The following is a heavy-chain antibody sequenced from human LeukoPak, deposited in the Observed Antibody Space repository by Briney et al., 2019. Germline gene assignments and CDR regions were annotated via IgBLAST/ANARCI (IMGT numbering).Heavy chain of an antibody. J-gene: IGHJ1*01. V-gene: IGHV3-23*01. D-gene: IGHD3-9*01. CDR3: SKQKTAYEILTGYREYFQH. CDR2: ISGSGGST. CDR1: GFTSRSYA. Sequence: GGSLSLSCAASGFTSRSYAMSWGRQAPGKRLEWVSAISGSGGSTYCAESVKGRFTISRDNSKNTLYLQMNSLRAEDTAVYFFSKQKTAYEILTGYREYFQHWGQGTLVTVSS.